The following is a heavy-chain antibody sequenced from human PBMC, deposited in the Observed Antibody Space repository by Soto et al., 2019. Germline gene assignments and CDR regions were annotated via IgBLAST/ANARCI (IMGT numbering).Heavy chain of an antibody. D-gene: IGHD6-13*01. Sequence: AAVKVSCKASGYTFTGYYMHGVRQAPGQGLEWMGWINPNSGGTNYAQKFQGRVTMTRDTSISTAYMELSRLRSDDTAVYYCARDRIAAAGYYFDYWGQGTLVTVSS. CDR3: ARDRIAAAGYYFDY. J-gene: IGHJ4*02. CDR2: INPNSGGT. V-gene: IGHV1-2*02. CDR1: GYTFTGYY.